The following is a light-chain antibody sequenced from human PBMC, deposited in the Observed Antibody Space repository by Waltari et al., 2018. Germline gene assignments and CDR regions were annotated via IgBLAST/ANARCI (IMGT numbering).Light chain of an antibody. CDR2: DKN. CDR3: HSRDASGVAGS. Sequence: SSELTQDPAVSVAMGQTVRITCQGDSLRSYYASWYQQRPGQAPILVIYDKNNRPSGGPDRFSGSSSHNTGSWAITGAQAEDEASYYCHSRDASGVAGSFGGGTKLTVL. CDR1: SLRSYY. J-gene: IGLJ2*01. V-gene: IGLV3-19*01.